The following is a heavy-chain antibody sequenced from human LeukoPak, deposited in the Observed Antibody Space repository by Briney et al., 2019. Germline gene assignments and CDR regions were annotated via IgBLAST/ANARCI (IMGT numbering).Heavy chain of an antibody. CDR2: ISSSSSTI. V-gene: IGHV3-48*01. Sequence: TGGSLRLSCAASGFTFSSYSMLWVRQAPGKGLEWVSYISSSSSTIYYADSVKGRFTISRDNAKNSLYLQMNSLRAEDTAVYYCARRATTERGHSYGLDYWGQGTLVTVSS. D-gene: IGHD5-18*01. CDR3: ARRATTERGHSYGLDY. J-gene: IGHJ4*02. CDR1: GFTFSSYS.